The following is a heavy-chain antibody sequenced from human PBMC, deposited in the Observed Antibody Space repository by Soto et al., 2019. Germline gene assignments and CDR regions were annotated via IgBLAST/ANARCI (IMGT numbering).Heavy chain of an antibody. J-gene: IGHJ4*02. D-gene: IGHD3-3*01. CDR2: IIPIFGTA. CDR1: GYTFTSYY. Sequence: ASVKVSCKASGYTFTSYYISWVRQAPGQGLEWMGGIIPIFGTANYAQKFQGRVTITADESTSTAYMELSSLRSEDTAVYYCAGGGPIFLEWLTFAYGGKGTWVPV. CDR3: AGGGPIFLEWLTFAY. V-gene: IGHV1-69*13.